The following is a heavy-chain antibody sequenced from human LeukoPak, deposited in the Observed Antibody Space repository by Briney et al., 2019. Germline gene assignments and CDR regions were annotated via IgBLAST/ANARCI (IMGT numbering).Heavy chain of an antibody. Sequence: GESLNISCKGSGYSFSDYWIGWVRQMPGKGLEWMGIIYPGDFDIRYSPSFQGQVTISADKSITTAYLQWSSLKASDTAMYYCAKYYYDRSAGPFDYWGQGTPVTLSS. CDR3: AKYYYDRSAGPFDY. CDR2: IYPGDFDI. V-gene: IGHV5-51*01. CDR1: GYSFSDYW. D-gene: IGHD3-22*01. J-gene: IGHJ4*02.